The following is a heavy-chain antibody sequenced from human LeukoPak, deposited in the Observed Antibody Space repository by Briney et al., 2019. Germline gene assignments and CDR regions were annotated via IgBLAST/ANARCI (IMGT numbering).Heavy chain of an antibody. CDR3: ARLGAGPTYYDFWSGYSSFYFDY. Sequence: PSETLSLTCTVSGDSINSLDLWSWVRQPPGKGLEWIGEMYLSGTTHSNPSVKSRVTISIDTSKNHFSLKLSSVTAADTAVYYCARLGAGPTYYDFWSGYSSFYFDYWGQGTLVTVSS. J-gene: IGHJ4*02. CDR1: GDSINSLDL. D-gene: IGHD3-3*01. CDR2: MYLSGTT. V-gene: IGHV4-4*02.